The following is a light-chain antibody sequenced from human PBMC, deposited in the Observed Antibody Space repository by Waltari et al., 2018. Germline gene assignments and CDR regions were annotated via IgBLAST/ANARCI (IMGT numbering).Light chain of an antibody. CDR3: SSQSSNNIVL. V-gene: IGLV2-14*03. Sequence: QSALTQPASVSGSPGQSVTISCTGTSSDVGSYNSVSWYQDHPGQGPKVIIYDVSDRPSVVSARFSGSESGNTASLTISGLQAEDEADYYCSSQSSNNIVLFGGGTKVTVL. CDR2: DVS. CDR1: SSDVGSYNS. J-gene: IGLJ3*02.